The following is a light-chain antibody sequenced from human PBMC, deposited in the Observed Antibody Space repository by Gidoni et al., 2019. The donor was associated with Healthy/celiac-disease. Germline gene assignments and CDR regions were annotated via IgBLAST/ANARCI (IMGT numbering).Light chain of an antibody. J-gene: IGKJ2*01. Sequence: DVVIPQSPRSLPVTLGQPAAISCRSSQSLVHSDGNTYLNWIQQRPGQAPRRLIYKVSNRDSGVPDRFSGSGSGTNFTMKISRVEGEDVGVYYCMQGTHWPPYTFGQGTKLEIK. CDR1: QSLVHSDGNTY. V-gene: IGKV2-30*02. CDR3: MQGTHWPPYT. CDR2: KVS.